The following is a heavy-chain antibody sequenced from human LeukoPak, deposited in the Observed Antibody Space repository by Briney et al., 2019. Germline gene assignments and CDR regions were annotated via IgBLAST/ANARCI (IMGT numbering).Heavy chain of an antibody. CDR2: MNPNSGNT. D-gene: IGHD2-2*01. CDR3: ARDAPPPGYCSSTSCPMGAFDI. J-gene: IGHJ3*02. Sequence: ASVKVSCKASGYTFTSYDINWVRQATGQGLEWMGWMNPNSGNTGYAQRFQGRVTITRNTSISTAYMELSSLRSEDTAVYYCARDAPPPGYCSSTSCPMGAFDIWGQGTMVTVSS. CDR1: GYTFTSYD. V-gene: IGHV1-8*03.